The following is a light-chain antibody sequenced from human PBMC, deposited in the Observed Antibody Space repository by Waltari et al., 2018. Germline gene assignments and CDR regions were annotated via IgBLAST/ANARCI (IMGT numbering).Light chain of an antibody. CDR2: SND. V-gene: IGLV1-44*01. Sequence: QSVLTQAPSVSGTPGQRVTISCSGTNYNIGSGPVNWYQQVPGMSPKLLIYSNDRRPSGLPDRFSGSKSGTSASLAISGLQSEDEADYYCATWDGRVNGVLFGGGTKVTVL. CDR3: ATWDGRVNGVL. CDR1: NYNIGSGP. J-gene: IGLJ2*01.